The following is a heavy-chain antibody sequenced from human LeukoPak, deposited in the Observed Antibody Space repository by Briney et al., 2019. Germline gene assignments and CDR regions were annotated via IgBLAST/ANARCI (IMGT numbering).Heavy chain of an antibody. D-gene: IGHD2-8*01. CDR2: ISSSSSYI. V-gene: IGHV3-21*01. J-gene: IGHJ4*02. Sequence: PGGSLRLSCAASGFTFSSYSMNWVRQAPGKGLEWVSSISSSSSYIYYADSVKGRFTISRDNAKNSLYLQMSSLRAEDTAVYYCAREGGHCSNGICSYFDYWGQGSLVTVSS. CDR3: AREGGHCSNGICSYFDY. CDR1: GFTFSSYS.